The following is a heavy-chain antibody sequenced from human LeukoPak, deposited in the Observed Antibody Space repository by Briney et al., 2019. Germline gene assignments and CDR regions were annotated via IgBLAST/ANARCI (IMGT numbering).Heavy chain of an antibody. J-gene: IGHJ3*02. CDR1: GFTFSSYA. Sequence: PGGSLRLSCAASGFTFSSYAMHWVRQAPGKGLEYVSAISSNGGSTYYANSVKGRFTISRDNSKNTLYLQMGSLRAEDMAVYYCARVVPIGFFDIWGQGTMVTVSS. CDR2: ISSNGGST. V-gene: IGHV3-64*01. CDR3: ARVVPIGFFDI.